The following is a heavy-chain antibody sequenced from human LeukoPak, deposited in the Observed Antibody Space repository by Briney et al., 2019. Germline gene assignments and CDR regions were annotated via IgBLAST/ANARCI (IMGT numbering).Heavy chain of an antibody. CDR2: INQDGSAK. Sequence: GGSLRLSCAASGFMFRNNWMSWVRQAPGKGLEWVASINQDGSAKYHVDSVKGRFTISRDNAKRSLSLQMDALRAEDTAVYFCAKFLETATRYDSWGLGTLVMVSS. CDR3: AKFLETATRYDS. J-gene: IGHJ4*02. V-gene: IGHV3-7*01. D-gene: IGHD1-1*01. CDR1: GFMFRNNW.